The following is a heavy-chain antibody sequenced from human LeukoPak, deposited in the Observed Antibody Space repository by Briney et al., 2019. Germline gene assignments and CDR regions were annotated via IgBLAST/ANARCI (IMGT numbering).Heavy chain of an antibody. V-gene: IGHV1-18*01. Sequence: GASVKVSCKASGYTFTSYGISWVRQAPGQGLEWMGWISAYNGNTNYAQKLQGRVTMTRNTSISTAYMELSSLRSEDTAVYYCARGRGSSGWYVLNWFDPWGQGTLVTVSS. D-gene: IGHD6-19*01. CDR1: GYTFTSYG. CDR3: ARGRGSSGWYVLNWFDP. J-gene: IGHJ5*02. CDR2: ISAYNGNT.